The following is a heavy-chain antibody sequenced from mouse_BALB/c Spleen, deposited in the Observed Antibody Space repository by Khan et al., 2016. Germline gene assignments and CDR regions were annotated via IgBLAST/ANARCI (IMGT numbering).Heavy chain of an antibody. CDR2: INPSTGYT. D-gene: IGHD1-1*01. CDR1: GYTFTDYW. Sequence: QVQLQQPGAEMAKPGASVKMSCKASGYTFTDYWMHWVKQRPGQGLEWIGYINPSTGYTEYNQKFKDKATLTADKSSSTAYMQLSSLTSEDSAVYYCASSSYYYGSSYGWFAYWGQGTLVTVSA. CDR3: ASSSYYYGSSYGWFAY. J-gene: IGHJ3*01. V-gene: IGHV1-7*01.